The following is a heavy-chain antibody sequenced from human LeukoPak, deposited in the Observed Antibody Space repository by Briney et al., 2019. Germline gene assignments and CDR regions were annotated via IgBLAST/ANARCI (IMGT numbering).Heavy chain of an antibody. CDR3: ARGRGRYCSTSSCYSGNWFDP. D-gene: IGHD2-2*01. CDR1: GYTFTSYD. CDR2: MNPNSGDT. V-gene: IGHV1-8*01. Sequence: ASVKVSCKASGYTFTSYDVNWVRQATGQGREWMGWMNPNSGDTGYAQKFQGRVTITRNTSITTAYMELSRLRSEDTAVYFCARGRGRYCSTSSCYSGNWFDPWGQGTLVTVSS. J-gene: IGHJ5*02.